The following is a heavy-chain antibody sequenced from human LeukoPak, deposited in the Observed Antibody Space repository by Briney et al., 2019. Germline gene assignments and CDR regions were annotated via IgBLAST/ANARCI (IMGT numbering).Heavy chain of an antibody. J-gene: IGHJ4*02. CDR1: GFTFSSYA. D-gene: IGHD3-9*01. CDR3: ARSQRIDWNFDY. CDR2: ISGNGGRT. V-gene: IGHV3-23*01. Sequence: GGSLRLSCAASGFTFSSYAMSWVRQAPGKGLEWVSAISGNGGRTYYADSVKGRFTISRDNSKNTLYLQMNSLRAEDTAVYYCARSQRIDWNFDYWGQGTLVTVPS.